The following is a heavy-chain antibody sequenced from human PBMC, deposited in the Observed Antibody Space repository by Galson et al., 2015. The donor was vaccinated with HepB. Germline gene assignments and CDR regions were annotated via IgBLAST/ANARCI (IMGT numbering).Heavy chain of an antibody. CDR2: ISSSGTTT. CDR3: ARSTIHYFDY. Sequence: SLRLSCAAFGLTFSRYEMNWVRQAPGKGLEWVSYISSSGTTTYYVDSVKGRFTISRDNAQNSLYLQMDSLRAEDTAVYYCARSTIHYFDYWGQGTLVTVSS. D-gene: IGHD5-24*01. CDR1: GLTFSRYE. J-gene: IGHJ4*02. V-gene: IGHV3-48*03.